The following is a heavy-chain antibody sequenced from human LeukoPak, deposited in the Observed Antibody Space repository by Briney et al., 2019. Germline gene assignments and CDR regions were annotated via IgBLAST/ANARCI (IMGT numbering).Heavy chain of an antibody. D-gene: IGHD6-19*01. CDR1: GYSFTSYD. Sequence: ASVKVSCKASGYSFTSYDLSWVRQATGQGLEWMGWMNPNSGNTGYAQKFQGRVTMTRDTSISTAYMELTSLTSADTAIYYCARGLAVAGTGYWGQGTLVTVSS. CDR2: MNPNSGNT. V-gene: IGHV1-8*01. CDR3: ARGLAVAGTGY. J-gene: IGHJ4*02.